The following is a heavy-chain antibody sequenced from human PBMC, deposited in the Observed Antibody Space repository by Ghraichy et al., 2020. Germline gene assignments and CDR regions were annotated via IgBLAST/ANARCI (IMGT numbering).Heavy chain of an antibody. CDR1: GYTFTSSD. D-gene: IGHD6-13*01. CDR2: MNPNSGNT. J-gene: IGHJ4*02. V-gene: IGHV1-8*01. Sequence: ASVKVSCKTSGYTFTSSDINWERQAPGQGLKWMGWMNPNSGNTGYAQKFQGRITMTRDTSTSTAYMELSSLSSEDTAVFYCVGFAGIAAPGTVAFDSWGQGTLFTVSS. CDR3: VGFAGIAAPGTVAFDS.